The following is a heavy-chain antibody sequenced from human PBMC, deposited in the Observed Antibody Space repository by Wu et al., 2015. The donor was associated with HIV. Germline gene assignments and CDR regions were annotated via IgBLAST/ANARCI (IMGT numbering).Heavy chain of an antibody. CDR2: THPNSGNT. CDR3: AKADQRGYDYGHWYFDF. CDR1: GGTFSSYA. D-gene: IGHD5-18*01. J-gene: IGHJ2*01. V-gene: IGHV1-8*02. Sequence: QVQLVQSGAEVKKPGSSVKVSCKASGGTFSSYAISWVRQATGQGLEWMGWTHPNSGNTGYALKFLGRVILTANTSIDTAYMEVTSLRIDDTAVYYCAKADQRGYDYGHWYFDFWGRGTLVTVSS.